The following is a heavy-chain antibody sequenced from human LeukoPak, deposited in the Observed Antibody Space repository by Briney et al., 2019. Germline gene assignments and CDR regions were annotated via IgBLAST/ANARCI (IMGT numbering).Heavy chain of an antibody. Sequence: PSETLSLTCTVSGGSISSSSYYWGWIRQPPGRGLEWIGSIYYSGSTYYSPSLKSRVTISVDTSKKEISLKLSSVTAADTAVYYCARGRRPSTTIFGVVTNSRVYMDVWGKGTTVTVSS. CDR1: GGSISSSSYY. CDR2: IYYSGST. CDR3: ARGRRPSTTIFGVVTNSRVYMDV. V-gene: IGHV4-39*02. D-gene: IGHD3-3*01. J-gene: IGHJ6*03.